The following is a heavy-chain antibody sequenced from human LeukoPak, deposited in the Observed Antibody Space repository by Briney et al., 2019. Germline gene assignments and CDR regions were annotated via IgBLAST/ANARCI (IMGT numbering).Heavy chain of an antibody. CDR1: GFTFSSYW. Sequence: GGSLRLSCAASGFTFSSYWMHWVRQAPGKAPVWVSRINTDGSSTTYADSVKGRFTISRDNAKNSLYLQMNSLRAEDTAVYYCAREGTSIAALGAFDIWGQGTMVTVSS. CDR2: INTDGSST. CDR3: AREGTSIAALGAFDI. J-gene: IGHJ3*02. D-gene: IGHD6-6*01. V-gene: IGHV3-74*01.